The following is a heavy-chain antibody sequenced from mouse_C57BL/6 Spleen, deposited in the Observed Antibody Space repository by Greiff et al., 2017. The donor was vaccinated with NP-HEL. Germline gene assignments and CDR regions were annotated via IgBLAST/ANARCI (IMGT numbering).Heavy chain of an antibody. CDR1: GYTFTSYW. CDR3: ARELKGDYFDY. Sequence: QVQLQQSGAELVKPGASVKLSCKASGYTFTSYWMHWVKQRPGQGLEWIGMIHPNSGSTNYNEKFKSKATLTVDKSSSTAYMQLSSLTSEDSAVYYCARELKGDYFDYWGQGTTLTVSS. D-gene: IGHD4-1*01. V-gene: IGHV1-64*01. CDR2: IHPNSGST. J-gene: IGHJ2*01.